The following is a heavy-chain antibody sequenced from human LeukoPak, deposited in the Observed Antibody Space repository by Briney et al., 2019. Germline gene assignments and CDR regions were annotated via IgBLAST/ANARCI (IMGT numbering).Heavy chain of an antibody. D-gene: IGHD2-15*01. Sequence: SETLSLTCTVSGGSISSYYWSWIRLPPGKGLGGIGYLYYIGSTNYNPSLKSRVTISVDTSKNQFSLKLSSVTAADTAVYYCARHEYCSGGSCYSVNWFDPWGQGTLVTVSS. CDR2: LYYIGST. V-gene: IGHV4-59*08. CDR3: ARHEYCSGGSCYSVNWFDP. CDR1: GGSISSYY. J-gene: IGHJ5*02.